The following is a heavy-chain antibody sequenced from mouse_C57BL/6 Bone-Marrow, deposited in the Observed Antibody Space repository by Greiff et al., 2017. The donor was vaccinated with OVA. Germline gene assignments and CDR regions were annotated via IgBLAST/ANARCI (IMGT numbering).Heavy chain of an antibody. CDR3: AREGNTGYFDY. Sequence: LKESGAELARPGASVKLSCKASGYTFTSYGISWVKQRTGQGLEWIGEIYPRSGNTYYNEKFKGKATLTADKSSSTAYMELRSLTSEDSAVYFCAREGNTGYFDYWGQGTTLTVSS. CDR1: GYTFTSYG. J-gene: IGHJ2*01. CDR2: IYPRSGNT. V-gene: IGHV1-81*01.